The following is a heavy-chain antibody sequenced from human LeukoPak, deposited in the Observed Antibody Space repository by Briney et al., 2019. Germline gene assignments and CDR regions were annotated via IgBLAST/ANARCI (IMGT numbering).Heavy chain of an antibody. Sequence: PGGSLRLSCAASGFTFSSYAMSWVRQAPGKGLEWVSAISGSGGSTYYADSVKGRFTISRDNSKNTLYLQMNSLRAEDTAVYYCAKDPRYCSSTSCDYWGQGTLVTVSS. J-gene: IGHJ4*02. V-gene: IGHV3-23*01. D-gene: IGHD2-2*01. CDR1: GFTFSSYA. CDR2: ISGSGGST. CDR3: AKDPRYCSSTSCDY.